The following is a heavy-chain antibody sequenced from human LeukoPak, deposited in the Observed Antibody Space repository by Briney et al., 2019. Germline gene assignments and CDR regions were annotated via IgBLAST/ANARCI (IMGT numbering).Heavy chain of an antibody. V-gene: IGHV3-48*01. CDR3: ARIGYCSSASCRHALDY. Sequence: GGSLRLSCAASGFTFSSYSMNWVRQAPGKGLEWVSYISSSSSTIYYADSVKGRFTISRDNAKNSLYLQVNSLRAEDTAAYYCARIGYCSSASCRHALDYWGQGTLVTVSS. D-gene: IGHD2-2*01. J-gene: IGHJ4*02. CDR2: ISSSSSTI. CDR1: GFTFSSYS.